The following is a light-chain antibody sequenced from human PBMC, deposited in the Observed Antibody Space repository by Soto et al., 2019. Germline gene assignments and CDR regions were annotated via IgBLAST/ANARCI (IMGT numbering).Light chain of an antibody. CDR2: AAS. Sequence: DIKMTQSPSSLSASVGDRVTITCRASQSVSNYLQWYQQKSGHAPKLLVYAASSLHSGVPSRFSGSGSGTDFTLTISSLQPEDFAVYFCQVYGSSSKTFGQGTRVELK. J-gene: IGKJ1*01. CDR1: QSVSNY. CDR3: QVYGSSSKT. V-gene: IGKV1-39*02.